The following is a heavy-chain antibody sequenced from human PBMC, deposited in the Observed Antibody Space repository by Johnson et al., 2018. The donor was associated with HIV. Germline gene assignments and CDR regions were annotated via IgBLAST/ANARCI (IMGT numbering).Heavy chain of an antibody. CDR1: GFTVSSNY. CDR2: VYSGGST. V-gene: IGHV3-53*01. D-gene: IGHD6-6*01. Sequence: VQLVESGGTLIQPGGSLRLSCAVSGFTVSSNYMSWVRQAPGKGLEWVSTVYSGGSTYYADSVKGRFTISRDNSKNTLYLQMNSLRAEDTGGYYCSSTIAAGGAIDCWGQGTMFTVSS. CDR3: SSTIAAGGAIDC. J-gene: IGHJ3*01.